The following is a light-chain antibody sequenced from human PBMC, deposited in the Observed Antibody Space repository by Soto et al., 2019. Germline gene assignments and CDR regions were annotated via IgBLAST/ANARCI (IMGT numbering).Light chain of an antibody. CDR3: QQCDTSPLT. Sequence: EIVLTQSPGTLSLSPGERATLSCRASQSVSSSYLAWYQQKPGQAPRLLIFGASSRATDIPDRFSGSGSGTDFTLTISRLEPEDFAVYYCQQCDTSPLTFGGGTKVDIK. J-gene: IGKJ4*01. CDR2: GAS. V-gene: IGKV3-20*01. CDR1: QSVSSSY.